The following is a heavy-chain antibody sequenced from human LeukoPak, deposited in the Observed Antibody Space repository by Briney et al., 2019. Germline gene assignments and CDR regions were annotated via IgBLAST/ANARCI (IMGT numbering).Heavy chain of an antibody. CDR2: INTNTGNP. J-gene: IGHJ6*03. Sequence: GASVKVSCKASGYTFTSYAMNWVRQAPGQGLEWMGWINTNTGNPTYAQGFTGRFVFSLDTSVSTAYLQISSLKAEDTAVYYCARGRRAVAGRFYYMDVWGKGTTATVSS. CDR1: GYTFTSYA. CDR3: ARGRRAVAGRFYYMDV. D-gene: IGHD6-19*01. V-gene: IGHV7-4-1*02.